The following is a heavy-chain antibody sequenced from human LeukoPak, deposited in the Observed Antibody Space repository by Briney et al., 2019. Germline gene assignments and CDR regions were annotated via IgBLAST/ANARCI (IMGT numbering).Heavy chain of an antibody. CDR2: IHDTGST. CDR3: ARGSSDVYWYLDV. Sequence: SETLSLTCIVSGSSVSTFYWSWLRQSPGTGLEWIGFIHDTGSTAYNPSLKSRVTISLETSKNQLSLMLTSVTAADTAMYYCARGSSDVYWYLDVWGRGTLVTVSS. V-gene: IGHV4-59*02. D-gene: IGHD1-26*01. J-gene: IGHJ2*01. CDR1: GSSVSTFY.